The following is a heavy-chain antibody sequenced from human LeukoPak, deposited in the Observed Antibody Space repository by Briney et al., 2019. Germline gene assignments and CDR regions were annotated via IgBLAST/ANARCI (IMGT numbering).Heavy chain of an antibody. CDR3: ARDSSGRRRFDY. J-gene: IGHJ4*02. CDR1: GGTFSSYA. V-gene: IGHV1-69*04. Sequence: ASVKVSCKASGGTFSSYAISWVRQAPGQGLEWMGRIIPILGIANYAQKFQGRVTITADKSTSTAYMELSSLRSEDTAVYYCARDSSGRRRFDYWGQGTLATVSS. D-gene: IGHD6-19*01. CDR2: IIPILGIA.